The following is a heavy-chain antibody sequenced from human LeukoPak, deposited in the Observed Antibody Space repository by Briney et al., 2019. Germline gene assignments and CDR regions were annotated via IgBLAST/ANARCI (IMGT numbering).Heavy chain of an antibody. CDR1: GYSISSGYY. D-gene: IGHD6-19*01. CDR2: IYHSGST. V-gene: IGHV4-38-2*01. CDR3: ARGISGWYEFDY. J-gene: IGHJ4*02. Sequence: PSETLSLTCAVSGYSISSGYYWGWIRQPPGKGLEWIGRIYHSGSTYYNPSLKSRVTISVDTSKNQFSLKLSSVTAADTAVYYCARGISGWYEFDYWGQGTLVTVSS.